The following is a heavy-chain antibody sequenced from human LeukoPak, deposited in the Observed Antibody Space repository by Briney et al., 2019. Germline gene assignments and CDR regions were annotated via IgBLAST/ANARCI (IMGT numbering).Heavy chain of an antibody. D-gene: IGHD3-22*01. CDR3: ARGTYYYDSSGYSLWFDP. CDR2: IIPILGIA. Sequence: ASVKVSCKASGGTFSSYAISWVRQAPGQGLEWIGRIIPILGIANYAQKFQGRVTITADKSTSTAYMELSSLRSEDTAVYYCARGTYYYDSSGYSLWFDPWGQGTLVTVSS. CDR1: GGTFSSYA. J-gene: IGHJ5*02. V-gene: IGHV1-69*04.